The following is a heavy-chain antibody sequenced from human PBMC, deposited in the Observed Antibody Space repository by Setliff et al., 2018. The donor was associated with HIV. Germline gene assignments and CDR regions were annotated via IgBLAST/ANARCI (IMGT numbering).Heavy chain of an antibody. CDR2: ISAYNGNT. D-gene: IGHD2-15*01. Sequence: ASVKVSCKASGYTFTHYDISWVRQAPGQGLEYLGWISAYNGNTNYAQKVQGRITMTTDASTSTVDMELRSLTADDTAVYYCARLASGGWPLEVFDIWGQGTMVTVSS. CDR3: ARLASGGWPLEVFDI. V-gene: IGHV1-18*01. J-gene: IGHJ3*02. CDR1: GYTFTHYD.